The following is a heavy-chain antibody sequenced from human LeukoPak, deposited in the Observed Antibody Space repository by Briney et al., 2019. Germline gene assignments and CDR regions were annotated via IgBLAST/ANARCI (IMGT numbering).Heavy chain of an antibody. V-gene: IGHV3-21*01. J-gene: IGHJ4*02. CDR1: GLTFSGYS. CDR2: ITRSSNFI. Sequence: PGGSLRLSCAAPGLTFSGYSMDWFRHAPGKGLEWASSITRSSNFIYYADSLRGRVTISRDNAKNSLDLQMNSLRAEDTAVYYCARESEYGFWTGFYFEYWGQGILVTVSS. D-gene: IGHD3/OR15-3a*01. CDR3: ARESEYGFWTGFYFEY.